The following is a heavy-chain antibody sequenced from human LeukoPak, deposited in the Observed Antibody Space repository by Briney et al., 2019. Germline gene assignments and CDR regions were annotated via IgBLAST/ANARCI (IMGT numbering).Heavy chain of an antibody. D-gene: IGHD2-2*02. CDR3: ARVGRYCSSTSCYKGWFDP. V-gene: IGHV1-69*05. Sequence: GASVKVSCKASGYTFTSFDINWVRQAPGQGLEWMGGIIPIFGTANYAQKFQGRVTITTDESTSTAYMELSSLRSEDTAVYYCARVGRYCSSTSCYKGWFDPWGQGTLVTVSS. CDR2: IIPIFGTA. CDR1: GYTFTSFD. J-gene: IGHJ5*02.